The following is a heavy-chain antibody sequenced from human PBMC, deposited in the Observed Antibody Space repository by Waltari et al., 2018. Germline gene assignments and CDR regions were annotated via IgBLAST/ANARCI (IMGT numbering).Heavy chain of an antibody. CDR3: ARDMAFYDYGYYYYYMDV. CDR1: GFTFSSYA. Sequence: QVQLVESGGGVVQPGRSLRLSCAASGFTFSSYAMPWVRQAPGKGLEWVAVISYDGSNKYYADSVKGRFTISRDNSKNTLYLQMNSLRAEDTAVYYCARDMAFYDYGYYYYYMDVWGKGTTVTVSS. V-gene: IGHV3-30*01. D-gene: IGHD4-17*01. CDR2: ISYDGSNK. J-gene: IGHJ6*03.